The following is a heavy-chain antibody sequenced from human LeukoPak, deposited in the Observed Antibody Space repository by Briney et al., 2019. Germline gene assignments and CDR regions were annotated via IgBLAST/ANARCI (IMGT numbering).Heavy chain of an antibody. J-gene: IGHJ4*02. CDR1: GFTFSSYS. V-gene: IGHV3-21*01. CDR2: ISSSSSYI. D-gene: IGHD3-10*01. Sequence: GGSLRLSXAASGFTFSSYSMNWVRQAPGKGLEWVSSISSSSSYIYYADSVKGRFTISRDNAKNSLYLQMNSLRAEDTAVYYCARAGGYYYGSGSLRNWGQGTLVTVSS. CDR3: ARAGGYYYGSGSLRN.